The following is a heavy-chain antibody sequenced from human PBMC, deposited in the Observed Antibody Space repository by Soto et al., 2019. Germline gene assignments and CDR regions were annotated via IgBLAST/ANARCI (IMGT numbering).Heavy chain of an antibody. D-gene: IGHD3-22*01. CDR1: RYTFRNYD. CDR3: VRERLSTGSYGFDH. V-gene: IGHV1-18*04. Sequence: ASVKVSCKTCRYTFRNYDFSWVRQAPGQGLEWMGWVRNKNGVRNYAEKFRDRVTMTTDTSTNTIYMELRRLRSDDTAVDFCVRERLSTGSYGFDHWGQGTQVTVSS. J-gene: IGHJ4*02. CDR2: VRNKNGVR.